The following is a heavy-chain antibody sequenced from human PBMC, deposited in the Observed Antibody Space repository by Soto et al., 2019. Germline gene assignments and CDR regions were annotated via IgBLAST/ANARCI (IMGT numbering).Heavy chain of an antibody. CDR1: GGSLSSSRDY. V-gene: IGHV4-39*01. CDR2: IYYSGST. J-gene: IGHJ4*02. CDR3: SKLTTVTTQIYDY. Sequence: EALSLTCTVSGGSLSSSRDYWGWIRHPPGKGLEWIGSIYYSGSTYYNPSLKSRVTISVDTSKNQFSLKLSSVTAPDTAVYYCSKLTTVTTQIYDYCSQGSLVTVSA. D-gene: IGHD4-17*01.